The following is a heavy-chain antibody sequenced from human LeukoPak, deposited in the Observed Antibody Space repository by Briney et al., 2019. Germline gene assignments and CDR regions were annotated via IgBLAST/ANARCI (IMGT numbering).Heavy chain of an antibody. CDR2: ISGSGGST. Sequence: PGGSLRLSCAASGFIFSTYAMSWVRQAPGKGLEWVSAISGSGGSTYYADSVKGRFTISRDNSKNTLYLQMNSLRAEDTAVYYCAKGTGYSSSSGEYYWGQGTLVTVSS. D-gene: IGHD6-6*01. J-gene: IGHJ4*02. V-gene: IGHV3-23*01. CDR1: GFIFSTYA. CDR3: AKGTGYSSSSGEYY.